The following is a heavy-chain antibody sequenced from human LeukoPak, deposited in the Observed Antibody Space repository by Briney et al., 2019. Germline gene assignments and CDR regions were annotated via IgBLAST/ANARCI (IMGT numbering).Heavy chain of an antibody. Sequence: SETLSLTCTVSGGSISSSSYYWGWIRQPPGKGLEWIGSIYYSGSTYYNPSLKSRVTISVDTSKNQFSLKLSSVTAADTAVYYCARGYSSSWYYYYYYYMDVWGKGTTVTISS. CDR2: IYYSGST. V-gene: IGHV4-39*01. CDR1: GGSISSSSYY. D-gene: IGHD6-13*01. CDR3: ARGYSSSWYYYYYYYMDV. J-gene: IGHJ6*03.